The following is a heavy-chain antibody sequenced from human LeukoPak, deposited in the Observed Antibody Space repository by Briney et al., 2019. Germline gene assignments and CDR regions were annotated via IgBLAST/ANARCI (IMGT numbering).Heavy chain of an antibody. CDR1: GFTFSNAW. V-gene: IGHV3-15*01. CDR2: IKSKTDGGTT. Sequence: PGGSLRLSCAASGFTFSNAWMSWVSQAPGKGLEWVGRIKSKTDGGTTDYAAPVKGRFTISRDDSKNTLYLQMNSLKTEDTAVYYCTIRGYSGYDGYWGQGTLVTVSS. J-gene: IGHJ4*02. D-gene: IGHD5-12*01. CDR3: TIRGYSGYDGY.